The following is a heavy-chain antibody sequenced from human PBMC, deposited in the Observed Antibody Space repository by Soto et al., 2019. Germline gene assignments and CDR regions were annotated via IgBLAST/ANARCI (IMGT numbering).Heavy chain of an antibody. CDR2: IYYSGST. J-gene: IGHJ5*02. V-gene: IGHV4-30-4*01. Sequence: PSETLSLTCTVSGGTISSGDYYWSWIRQPPGKGLEWIGYIYYSGSTYYNPSLKSRVTISVDTSKNQFSLKLSSVTAADTAVYYCARGVLSRYCSSTSCYTGSWFDPWGQGTLVTVSS. CDR3: ARGVLSRYCSSTSCYTGSWFDP. CDR1: GGTISSGDYY. D-gene: IGHD2-2*02.